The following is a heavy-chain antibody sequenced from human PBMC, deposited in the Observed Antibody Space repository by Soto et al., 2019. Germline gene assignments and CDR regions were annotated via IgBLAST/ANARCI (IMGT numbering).Heavy chain of an antibody. CDR1: GGSFSGYY. J-gene: IGHJ4*02. V-gene: IGHV4-34*01. CDR3: ARGGSSSWYVVNYFDY. CDR2: INHSGST. D-gene: IGHD6-13*01. Sequence: LSLTCAVYGGSFSGYYWSWIRQPPGKGLEWIGEINHSGSTNYNPSLKSRVTISVDTSKNQFSLKLSSVTAADTAVYYCARGGSSSWYVVNYFDYWGQGTLVTVSS.